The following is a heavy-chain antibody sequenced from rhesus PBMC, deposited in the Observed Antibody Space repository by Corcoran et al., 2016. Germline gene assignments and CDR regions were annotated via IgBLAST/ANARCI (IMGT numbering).Heavy chain of an antibody. CDR3: ARVGTVNWYFDL. J-gene: IGHJ2*01. D-gene: IGHD4-23*01. CDR2: IYWDDDK. CDR1: VFSLSTSGMG. Sequence: QVTLKESGPALVKPTQTLTLTCTFSVFSLSTSGMGVGWIRQPPGKALEWLASIYWDDDKYYRTSLKSRITIAKDPSKNQVVLTMTNMDTVDTATYYCARVGTVNWYFDLWGPGTPITISS. V-gene: IGHV2S1*01.